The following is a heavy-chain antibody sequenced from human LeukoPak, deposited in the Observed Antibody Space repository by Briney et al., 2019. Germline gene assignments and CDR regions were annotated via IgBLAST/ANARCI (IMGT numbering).Heavy chain of an antibody. CDR3: ARRDGSGWNYFDY. J-gene: IGHJ4*02. CDR2: IYPRDSVT. D-gene: IGHD6-19*01. V-gene: IGHV5-51*01. Sequence: GESLKISCKGSGYNFTSSWIGWVRRMPGKGVEWMGIIYPRDSVTRYSPSFQGQVTISADESISTAYLQWSSLKASDTAMYYCARRDGSGWNYFDYWGQGTLVTVSS. CDR1: GYNFTSSW.